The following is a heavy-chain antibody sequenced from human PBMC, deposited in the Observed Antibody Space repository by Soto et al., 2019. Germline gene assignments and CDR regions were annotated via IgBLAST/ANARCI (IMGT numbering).Heavy chain of an antibody. J-gene: IGHJ3*02. CDR2: IIPIFGTA. D-gene: IGHD6-19*01. Sequence: SVKVSCKASGGTFSSYAISWVRQAPGQGLEWMGGIIPIFGTANYAQKFQGRVTITADESTSTAYMELSSLRSEDTAVYYCARVRISGGQSSDAFDIWGQGTMVTVSS. V-gene: IGHV1-69*13. CDR3: ARVRISGGQSSDAFDI. CDR1: GGTFSSYA.